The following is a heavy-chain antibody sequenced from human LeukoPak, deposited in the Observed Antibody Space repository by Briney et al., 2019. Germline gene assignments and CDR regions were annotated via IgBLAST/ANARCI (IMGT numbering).Heavy chain of an antibody. V-gene: IGHV1-2*02. Sequence: ASVKVSCKASGYTFTGYYMHWVRQAPGQGLEWMGWINPNSGGTNYAQKFQGRVTMTRDTSISTAYMELSRLRSDDTAMYYCARGSLRFRTGYYFDYWGQGTLVTVSS. CDR1: GYTFTGYY. D-gene: IGHD5/OR15-5a*01. CDR3: ARGSLRFRTGYYFDY. J-gene: IGHJ4*02. CDR2: INPNSGGT.